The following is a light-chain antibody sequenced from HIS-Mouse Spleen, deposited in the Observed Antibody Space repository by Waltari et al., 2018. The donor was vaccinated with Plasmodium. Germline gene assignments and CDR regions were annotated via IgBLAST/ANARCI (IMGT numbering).Light chain of an antibody. CDR1: QSISNY. Sequence: DIQMTKSPSSLSASVGDRVPITCRASQSISNYLNWYQQKPGKAPKFLIYAASTLQSGVPSRFSGSGSGTDFTLTISSLQPEDFATYYCQQSYSTWTFGQGTKVEIK. V-gene: IGKV1-39*01. CDR3: QQSYSTWT. CDR2: AAS. J-gene: IGKJ1*01.